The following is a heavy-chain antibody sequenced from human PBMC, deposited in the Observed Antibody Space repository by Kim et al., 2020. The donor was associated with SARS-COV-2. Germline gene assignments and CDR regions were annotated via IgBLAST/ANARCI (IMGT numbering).Heavy chain of an antibody. CDR2: IYYSGST. CDR1: GGSISSYY. Sequence: SETLSLTCTVSGGSISSYYWSWIRQPPGKGLEWIGYIYYSGSTNYNPSLKSRVTISVDTSKNQFSLKLSSVTAADTAVYYCARDRREWLQYTANWYFDLWGRCILGTVSS. D-gene: IGHD3-3*01. CDR3: ARDRREWLQYTANWYFDL. J-gene: IGHJ2*01. V-gene: IGHV4-59*01.